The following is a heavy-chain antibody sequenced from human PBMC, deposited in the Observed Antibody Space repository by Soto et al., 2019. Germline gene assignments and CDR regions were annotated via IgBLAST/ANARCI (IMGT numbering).Heavy chain of an antibody. CDR1: GGSISSYY. Sequence: SETLCLTCTVSGGSISSYYWSWIRQPPGKGLEWIGYIYYSGSTNYNPSLKSRVTISVDTSKYQFSLRLTSVTAAVTALYYCAREDSSGYKSFDYWGQGTLVTVSS. CDR2: IYYSGST. D-gene: IGHD3-22*01. CDR3: AREDSSGYKSFDY. J-gene: IGHJ4*02. V-gene: IGHV4-59*01.